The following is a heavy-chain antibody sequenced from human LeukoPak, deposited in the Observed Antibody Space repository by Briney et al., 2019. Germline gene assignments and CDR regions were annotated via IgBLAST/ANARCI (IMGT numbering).Heavy chain of an antibody. CDR1: GVTFSSYA. V-gene: IGHV3-23*01. D-gene: IGHD3-22*01. CDR2: ISGSGGST. J-gene: IGHJ4*02. CDR3: AISLPGPYYYDSSAKGY. Sequence: GGSLRLSCAASGVTFSSYAMSWVRQAPGKGLEWVSAISGSGGSTYYADSVKGRFTISRDNSKNTLYLQMNSLRAEDTAVYYCAISLPGPYYYDSSAKGYWGQGTLVTVSS.